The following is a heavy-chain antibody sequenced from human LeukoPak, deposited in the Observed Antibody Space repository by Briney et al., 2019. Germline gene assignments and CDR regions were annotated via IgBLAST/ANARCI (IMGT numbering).Heavy chain of an antibody. Sequence: ASVKVSCKASGYIFSNYGINWVRQAPGHGLEWMGWMNPNSGRRVYALKFQGRVTMTRNSSINTAYMELTSLRSDDRAVYYCARGLRSDYWGQGTLVTVSS. CDR2: MNPNSGRR. D-gene: IGHD3-16*02. V-gene: IGHV1-8*01. CDR3: ARGLRSDY. CDR1: GYIFSNYG. J-gene: IGHJ4*02.